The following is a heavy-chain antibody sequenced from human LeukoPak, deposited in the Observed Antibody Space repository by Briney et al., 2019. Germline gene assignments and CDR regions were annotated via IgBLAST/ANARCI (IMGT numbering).Heavy chain of an antibody. D-gene: IGHD6-6*01. CDR3: ARVRYGGSPKYYFDY. CDR1: GGSISRSDYY. Sequence: SETLSLTCSVSGGSISRSDYYWSWIRQPPGKGLEWIGYIYYSGITYYNPSLRSRVTISVDTSKNQFSLRLSSVTAADTAVYYCARVRYGGSPKYYFDYWGQGTLVTVSS. V-gene: IGHV4-30-4*01. J-gene: IGHJ4*02. CDR2: IYYSGIT.